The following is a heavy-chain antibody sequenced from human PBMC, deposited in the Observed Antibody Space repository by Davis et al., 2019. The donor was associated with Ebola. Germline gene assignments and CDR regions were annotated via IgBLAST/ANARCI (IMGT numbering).Heavy chain of an antibody. D-gene: IGHD6-19*01. Sequence: PGGSLRLSCAASGFTFSSYSMNWVRQAPGKGLEWVSSISSSSSYIYYADSVKGRFTISRDNAKNSLYLQMNSLRAEDTAVYYCARDSSGWTPTPYYYGMDVWGQGTTVTVSS. CDR3: ARDSSGWTPTPYYYGMDV. CDR2: ISSSSSYI. CDR1: GFTFSSYS. J-gene: IGHJ6*02. V-gene: IGHV3-21*01.